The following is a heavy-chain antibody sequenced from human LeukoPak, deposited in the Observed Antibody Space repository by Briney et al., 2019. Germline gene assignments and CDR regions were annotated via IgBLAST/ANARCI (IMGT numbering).Heavy chain of an antibody. CDR3: AREKRYYYDSSGRGAEHHTFDY. D-gene: IGHD3-22*01. CDR2: INHSGST. Sequence: SETLSLTCAVYGGSFSGYYWSWIRQPPGKGLEWIGEINHSGSTNYNPSLKSRVTISVDTSKNQFSLKLSSVTAADTAVYYCAREKRYYYDSSGRGAEHHTFDYWGQGTLVTVSS. CDR1: GGSFSGYY. J-gene: IGHJ4*02. V-gene: IGHV4-34*01.